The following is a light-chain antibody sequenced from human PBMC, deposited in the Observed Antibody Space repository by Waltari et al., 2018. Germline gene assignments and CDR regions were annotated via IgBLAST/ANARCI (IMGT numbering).Light chain of an antibody. CDR1: QSISSH. CDR3: QQYNNWPLT. CDR2: SAS. V-gene: IGKV3-15*01. J-gene: IGKJ4*01. Sequence: ETVMPQSPATLSALPGERVTLSCGASQSISSHLAWYQQKPGQPPRLVIYSASSRATGVPVRFSGSGSGTDFTLTISNLQSEDFAVYYCQQYNNWPLTFGGGTKVEL.